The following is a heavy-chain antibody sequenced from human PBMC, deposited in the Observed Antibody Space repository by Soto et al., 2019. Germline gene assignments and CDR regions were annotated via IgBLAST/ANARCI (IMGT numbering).Heavy chain of an antibody. CDR1: GGSISSYY. D-gene: IGHD3-22*01. CDR3: ARAVSYDSSASQGVLNDY. Sequence: SETLSLTCTVSGGSISSYYWSWIRQPPGKGLEWIRYIYYSGSTNYNPSLKSRVTISVDTSKNQFSLKLSSVTAADTAVYYCARAVSYDSSASQGVLNDYWGQGTLVTVSS. CDR2: IYYSGST. V-gene: IGHV4-59*01. J-gene: IGHJ4*02.